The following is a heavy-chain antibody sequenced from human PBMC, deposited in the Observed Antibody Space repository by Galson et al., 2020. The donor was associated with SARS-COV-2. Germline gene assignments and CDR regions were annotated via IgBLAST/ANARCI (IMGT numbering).Heavy chain of an antibody. CDR1: GGSFSGYF. J-gene: IGHJ4*02. CDR3: ARGLDGTGRFNGWDY. D-gene: IGHD2-8*02. V-gene: IGHV4-34*01. Sequence: SETLSLTCAVYGGSFSGYFWSWIRQPPGKGLEWIGEINHSGSTNYNPSLKSRVTISVDTSKNQFSLKLSSVTAADTAVYYCARGLDGTGRFNGWDYWGQGTLVTVSS. CDR2: INHSGST.